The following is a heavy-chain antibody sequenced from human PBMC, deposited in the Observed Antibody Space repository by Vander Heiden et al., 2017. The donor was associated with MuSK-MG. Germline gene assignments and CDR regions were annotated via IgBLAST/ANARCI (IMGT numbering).Heavy chain of an antibody. D-gene: IGHD6-13*01. CDR3: AKFRSSTWYRADALDI. CDR2: ISGSGGNT. CDR1: GFTFSSYA. Sequence: EVQLLASGGGLVQPGGSLRLSCAASGFTFSSYAMSWARQAPGKGLEWVSGISGSGGNTYDADSVKGRFTISRDNSKNTLYLQMNSLRAEDTAVYYCAKFRSSTWYRADALDIWGQGTMVTVSS. V-gene: IGHV3-23*01. J-gene: IGHJ3*02.